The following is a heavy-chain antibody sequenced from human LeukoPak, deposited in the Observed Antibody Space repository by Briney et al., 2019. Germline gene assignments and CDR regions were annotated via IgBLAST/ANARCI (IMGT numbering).Heavy chain of an antibody. CDR1: GFTFSSYW. CDR2: ISSSSSTI. Sequence: GGSLRLSCAASGFTFSSYWMSWVRQAPGKGLEWVSYISSSSSTIYYADSVKGRFTISRDNAKNSLYLQMNSLRAEDTAVYYCARVWYYYMDVWGKGTTVTVSS. J-gene: IGHJ6*03. V-gene: IGHV3-48*01. D-gene: IGHD3-10*01. CDR3: ARVWYYYMDV.